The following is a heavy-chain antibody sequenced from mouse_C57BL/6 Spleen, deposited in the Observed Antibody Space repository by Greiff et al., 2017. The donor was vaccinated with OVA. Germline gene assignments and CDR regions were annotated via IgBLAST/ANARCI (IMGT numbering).Heavy chain of an antibody. D-gene: IGHD2-1*01. CDR3: TGLYYGNYAFDY. CDR2: IDPETGGT. CDR1: GYTFTDYE. Sequence: VQLVESGAELVRPGASVTLSCKASGYTFTDYEMHWVKQTPVHGLEWIGAIDPETGGTAYNQKFKGKAILTADKSSSTAYMELRSLTSEDSAVYYCTGLYYGNYAFDYWGQGTTLTVSS. V-gene: IGHV1-15*01. J-gene: IGHJ2*01.